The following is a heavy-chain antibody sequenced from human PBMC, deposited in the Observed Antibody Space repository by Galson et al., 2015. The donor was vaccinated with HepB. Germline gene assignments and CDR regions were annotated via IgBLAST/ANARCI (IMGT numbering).Heavy chain of an antibody. CDR1: RFTFSDHY. J-gene: IGHJ3*02. CDR2: ISYDGSNK. Sequence: SLRLSCAASRFTFSDHYMDWVRQAPGKGLEWVAVISYDGSNKYYADSVKGRFTISRDNSKNTLYLQMNSLRAEDTAVYYCASIVPAAIDAFDIWGQGTMVTVSS. V-gene: IGHV3-30*03. CDR3: ASIVPAAIDAFDI. D-gene: IGHD2-2*01.